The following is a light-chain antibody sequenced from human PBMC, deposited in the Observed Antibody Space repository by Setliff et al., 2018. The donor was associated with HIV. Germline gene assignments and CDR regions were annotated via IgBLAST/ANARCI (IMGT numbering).Light chain of an antibody. Sequence: QSALAQPPSVSGSPGQSVTISCTGTSSDVGSYNRVAWYQQHPGKAPKLIIYDVTNRPSGVSDRFSGSKSVNTASLTISGLLAEDEADYYCSSYTSSGTYVFGTGTKVTVL. V-gene: IGLV2-18*02. CDR1: SSDVGSYNR. J-gene: IGLJ1*01. CDR2: DVT. CDR3: SSYTSSGTYV.